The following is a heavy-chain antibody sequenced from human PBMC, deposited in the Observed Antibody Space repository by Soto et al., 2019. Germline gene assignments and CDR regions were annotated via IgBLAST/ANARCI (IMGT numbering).Heavy chain of an antibody. Sequence: EVQLVESGGGLVQPGGSLRLSCAASGFTFNSYGMNWVRQAPGKGLEWVSDISTSSSAIYYADSVKGRFTISRDNAKNSLYLQMNSLRAEDTAVYYCAMRPGIAGPWGQGTLVIVSS. CDR2: ISTSSSAI. CDR3: AMRPGIAGP. V-gene: IGHV3-48*01. D-gene: IGHD6-13*01. CDR1: GFTFNSYG. J-gene: IGHJ4*02.